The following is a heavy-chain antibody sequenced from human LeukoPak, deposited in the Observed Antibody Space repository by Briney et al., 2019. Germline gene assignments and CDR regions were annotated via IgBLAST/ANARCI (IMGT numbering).Heavy chain of an antibody. CDR1: GGSISSYY. J-gene: IGHJ2*01. CDR2: IYYSGST. V-gene: IGHV4-59*01. D-gene: IGHD5-12*01. Sequence: SETLSLTCTVSGGSISSYYWSWIRQPPGKGLEWIGYIYYSGSTNYNPSLKSRVTISVDTSKNQFSLKLSSVTAADTAVYYCARQGSGYDPHWYFDLWGRGTLVTVSS. CDR3: ARQGSGYDPHWYFDL.